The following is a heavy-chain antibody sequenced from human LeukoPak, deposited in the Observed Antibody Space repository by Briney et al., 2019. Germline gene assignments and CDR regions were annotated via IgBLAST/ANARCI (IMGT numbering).Heavy chain of an antibody. CDR2: IYYSGST. CDR3: ARVSYYYDSSGYYYPGGYYYYYMDV. D-gene: IGHD3-22*01. CDR1: GGSISSYY. V-gene: IGHV4-59*01. J-gene: IGHJ6*03. Sequence: PSETLSLTCTVSGGSISSYYWSWIRQPPGKGLEWIGYIYYSGSTNYNPSLKSRVTISVDTSKNQFSLKLSSVTAADTAVCYCARVSYYYDSSGYYYPGGYYYYYMDVWGKGTTVTVSS.